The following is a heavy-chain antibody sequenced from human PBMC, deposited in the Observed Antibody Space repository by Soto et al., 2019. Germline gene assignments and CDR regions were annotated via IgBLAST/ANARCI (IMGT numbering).Heavy chain of an antibody. D-gene: IGHD5-18*01. CDR3: ASGHRAIESYYYYGMDV. J-gene: IGHJ6*02. Sequence: SETLSLTCSVSGGSISSSYWSWIRQPPGKGLEWIGYISYSGSTTYNPSLKSRITLSVDTSKNQFSLRVSSVTAADTAVYYCASGHRAIESYYYYGMDVWGQGTTVTVSS. CDR1: GGSISSSY. V-gene: IGHV4-59*01. CDR2: ISYSGST.